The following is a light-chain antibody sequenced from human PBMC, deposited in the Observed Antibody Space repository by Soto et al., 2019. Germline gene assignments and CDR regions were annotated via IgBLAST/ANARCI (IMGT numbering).Light chain of an antibody. CDR1: QGLSSY. J-gene: IGKJ4*01. CDR2: GAS. CDR3: QQHNTYPLT. V-gene: IGKV1-9*01. Sequence: DSQLTQSPSFLSASVGDRVTITCRASQGLSSYLAWYQQKPGKAPKLLIYGASTLQSGVPSRFSGSGSGTEFTLTINSLQPEDFATYYCQQHNTYPLTFGGGTKVEIK.